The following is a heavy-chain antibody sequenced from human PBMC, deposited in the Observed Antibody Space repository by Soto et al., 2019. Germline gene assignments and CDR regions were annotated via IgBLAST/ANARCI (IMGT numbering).Heavy chain of an antibody. CDR1: GGTFSSYA. V-gene: IGHV1-69*13. D-gene: IGHD3-22*01. CDR2: IIPIFGTA. Sequence: ASVKVSCKASGGTFSSYAISWVRQAPGQGLEWMGGIIPIFGTANYAQKFQGRVTITADESTSTAYMELSSLRSEDTAVYYCARGLYDSSGYYYFDYWGQGTLVTVSS. CDR3: ARGLYDSSGYYYFDY. J-gene: IGHJ4*02.